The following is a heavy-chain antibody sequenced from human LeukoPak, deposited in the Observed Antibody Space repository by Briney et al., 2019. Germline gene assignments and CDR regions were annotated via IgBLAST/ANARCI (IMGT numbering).Heavy chain of an antibody. J-gene: IGHJ6*03. CDR1: GFTLSTYA. V-gene: IGHV3-23*01. CDR2: TSSSDAGT. Sequence: PGGSLRLSCAASGFTLSTYAMSWVRQTPGKGLEWVAATSSSDAGTYHADSVRGRFTISRDNSKNTLYLQMNSLRAEDAAVYFCAKGGRTSQNYYYYMDVWGKGTTVTVSS. CDR3: AKGGRTSQNYYYYMDV.